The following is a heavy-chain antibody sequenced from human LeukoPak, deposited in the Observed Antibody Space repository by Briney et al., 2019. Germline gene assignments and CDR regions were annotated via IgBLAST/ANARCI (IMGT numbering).Heavy chain of an antibody. D-gene: IGHD2-15*01. CDR3: ARAGCGWVLTPCDAFDI. J-gene: IGHJ3*02. CDR2: ISSSSSYI. Sequence: GGSLRLSCAASGFTFSSYSMNWVRQAPGKGLEWVSSISSSSSYIYSADSVKGRFTISRDNAKNSLYLQMNSLRAEDTAVYYCARAGCGWVLTPCDAFDIWGQGTMVTVSS. CDR1: GFTFSSYS. V-gene: IGHV3-21*01.